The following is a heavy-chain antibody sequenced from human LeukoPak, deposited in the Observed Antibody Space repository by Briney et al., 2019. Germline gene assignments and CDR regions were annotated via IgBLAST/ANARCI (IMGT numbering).Heavy chain of an antibody. CDR3: ARDRGSTGYYYLDS. Sequence: SETLSLTCSVSGGPITEYYWSWIRQPPGKGLEWIGYIYHTGSTNYSPSLKSRVTMSVDASRNQFSLKLVSVTAADTAVYYCARDRGSTGYYYLDSWGQGILVAVSS. CDR2: IYHTGST. J-gene: IGHJ4*02. CDR1: GGPITEYY. V-gene: IGHV4-59*01. D-gene: IGHD6-19*01.